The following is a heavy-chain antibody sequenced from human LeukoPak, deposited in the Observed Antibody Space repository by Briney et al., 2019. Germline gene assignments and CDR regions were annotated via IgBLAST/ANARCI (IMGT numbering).Heavy chain of an antibody. CDR2: INHSGST. V-gene: IGHV4-34*01. CDR3: AGLRFLEWTHYYYMDV. D-gene: IGHD3-3*01. CDR1: GGSFSGYY. Sequence: SETLSLTCAVYGGSFSGYYWSWIRQPPGKGLEWIGEINHSGSTNYNPSLKSRVTISVDTSKNQFSLKLSSVTAADTAVYYCAGLRFLEWTHYYYMDVWGKGTTVTVSS. J-gene: IGHJ6*03.